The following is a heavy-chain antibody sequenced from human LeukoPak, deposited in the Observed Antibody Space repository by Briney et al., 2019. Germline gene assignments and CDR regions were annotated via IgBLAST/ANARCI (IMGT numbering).Heavy chain of an antibody. Sequence: PGGSLSLSCAASGFTFSSYWMSWVRQAPGKGLEWVANIKQDGREKYYVDSVKGRFTSSRANAKNSLYLQMNSLRAEDTALYYCARLKLMVAPDYWGQGTLVTVSS. V-gene: IGHV3-7*05. CDR1: GFTFSSYW. D-gene: IGHD2-8*01. CDR2: IKQDGREK. CDR3: ARLKLMVAPDY. J-gene: IGHJ4*02.